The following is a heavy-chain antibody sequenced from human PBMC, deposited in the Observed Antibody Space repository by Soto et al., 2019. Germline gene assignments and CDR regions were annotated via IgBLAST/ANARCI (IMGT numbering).Heavy chain of an antibody. V-gene: IGHV3-53*01. J-gene: IGHJ6*02. CDR2: IYSGGST. Sequence: LRLSCAASGFTVSSNYMSWVRQAPGEGLEWVSVIYSGGSTYYADSVKGRFTISRDNSKNTLYLQMNSLRAEDTAVYYCATYCGGDCYSRTHYYYYGMDVWGQGTTVTVSS. D-gene: IGHD2-21*02. CDR3: ATYCGGDCYSRTHYYYYGMDV. CDR1: GFTVSSNY.